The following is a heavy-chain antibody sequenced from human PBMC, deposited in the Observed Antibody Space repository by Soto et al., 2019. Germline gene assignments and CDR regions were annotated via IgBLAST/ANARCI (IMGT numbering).Heavy chain of an antibody. J-gene: IGHJ3*02. V-gene: IGHV1-18*01. Sequence: GASVKVSCKASGYTFTSYGISRVRQAPGQGLEWMGWISAYNGNTNYAQKLQGRVTMTTDTSTSTAYMELRSLRSDDTAVYYCAGGSYSGSYLGAFDIWGQGTMVTVSS. CDR2: ISAYNGNT. D-gene: IGHD1-26*01. CDR1: GYTFTSYG. CDR3: AGGSYSGSYLGAFDI.